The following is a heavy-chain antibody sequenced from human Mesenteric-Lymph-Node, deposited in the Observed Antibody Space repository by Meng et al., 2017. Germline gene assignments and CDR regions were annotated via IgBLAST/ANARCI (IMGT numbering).Heavy chain of an antibody. CDR3: AREAGSNGLDY. D-gene: IGHD3-10*01. Sequence: SDTLSPTCAVEGWSFSGYYWSWIRQPPGKGLEWIGEINHSGSTNYNPSLKSRVTISVDTSKNQFSLKLTSVTAADTAVYYCAREAGSNGLDYWDQGTLVTVSS. CDR1: GWSFSGYY. V-gene: IGHV4-34*01. CDR2: INHSGST. J-gene: IGHJ4*02.